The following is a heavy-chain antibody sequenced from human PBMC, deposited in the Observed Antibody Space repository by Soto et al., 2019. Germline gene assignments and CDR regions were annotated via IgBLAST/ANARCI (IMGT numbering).Heavy chain of an antibody. Sequence: EVELVESGGGVAQPGGSLRLSCAVSGFTFSHYWMHWVRQAPGGGLEWVSGINGDVRTTTYAESVKGRFTNSRENAKNTMSLQMTSLRDADTAVYFCARAPHYGGNSGPEDSWGQGTLVTVSS. CDR3: ARAPHYGGNSGPEDS. J-gene: IGHJ4*02. CDR1: GFTFSHYW. D-gene: IGHD2-21*02. V-gene: IGHV3-74*03. CDR2: INGDVRTT.